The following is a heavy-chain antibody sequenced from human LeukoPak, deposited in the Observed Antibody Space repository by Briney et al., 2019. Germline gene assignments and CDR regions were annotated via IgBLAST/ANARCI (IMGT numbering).Heavy chain of an antibody. D-gene: IGHD3-22*01. CDR1: GGSFSCYY. J-gene: IGHJ4*02. CDR2: INHSGST. V-gene: IGHV4-34*01. Sequence: SETLSLTCAVYGGSFSCYYWSWIRQPPGKGLEWIGEINHSGSTNYNPSLKSRVTISVDTSKNQFSLKLSSVTAADTAVYYCERGCDYYDSSGTLFDYWGQGTLVSVSS. CDR3: ERGCDYYDSSGTLFDY.